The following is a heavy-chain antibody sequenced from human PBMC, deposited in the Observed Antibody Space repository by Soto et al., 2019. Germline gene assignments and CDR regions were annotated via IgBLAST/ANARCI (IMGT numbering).Heavy chain of an antibody. CDR2: INPSSGNT. CDR3: ARAVGHPSAFDI. Sequence: GASVKVSCKASGYTFTSYYMHWVRQAPGQGLEWMGRINPSSGNTNYAQKFQGRVTMTTDTSTSTAYMELRSLRSDDTAVYYCARAVGHPSAFDIWGQGTMVTVSS. CDR1: GYTFTSYY. J-gene: IGHJ3*02. V-gene: IGHV1-46*01.